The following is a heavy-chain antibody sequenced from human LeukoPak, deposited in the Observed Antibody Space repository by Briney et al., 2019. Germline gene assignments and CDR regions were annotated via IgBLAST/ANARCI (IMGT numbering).Heavy chain of an antibody. CDR1: ENTFTGYY. CDR2: INPNNGGT. D-gene: IGHD1-26*01. CDR3: TRESGSYHGNDF. J-gene: IGHJ4*02. Sequence: GASVKVSCKASENTFTGYYMHWVRQAPGQGLEWMGRINPNNGGTNYAQKFQGRVTMTGDTSISTAYMELSSLRSDDTAVYYCTRESGSYHGNDFWGQGTLVTVSS. V-gene: IGHV1-2*06.